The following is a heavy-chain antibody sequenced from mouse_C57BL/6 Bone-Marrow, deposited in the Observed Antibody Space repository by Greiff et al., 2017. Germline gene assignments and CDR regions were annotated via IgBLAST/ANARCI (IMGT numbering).Heavy chain of an antibody. CDR3: ARSEHYGSSYDY. V-gene: IGHV1-9*01. CDR2: IFPGSGST. CDR1: GYTFTGYW. D-gene: IGHD1-1*01. Sequence: VQLQQSGAELMKPGASVKLSCKATGYTFTGYWIEWVKQRPGHGLEWIGEIFPGSGSTNYNEKVKGKAPFTDDQSSNTAYMQLSSLTTEDSAIYYCARSEHYGSSYDYWGQGTTLTVSS. J-gene: IGHJ2*01.